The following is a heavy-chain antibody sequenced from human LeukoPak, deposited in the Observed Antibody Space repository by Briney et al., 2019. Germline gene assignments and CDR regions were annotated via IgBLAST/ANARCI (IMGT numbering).Heavy chain of an antibody. CDR2: ITSSSSYI. J-gene: IGHJ4*02. D-gene: IGHD5-24*01. V-gene: IGHV3-21*01. CDR3: ARDGYNSHFDY. CDR1: GFTFSSYT. Sequence: GGSLRLSCAASGFTFSSYTVNWVRQAPGKGLEWVSSITSSSSYIYYADSVKGRFTISRDNARKSLDLQMNRLRAEDTAVYYCARDGYNSHFDYWGQGTLVTVSS.